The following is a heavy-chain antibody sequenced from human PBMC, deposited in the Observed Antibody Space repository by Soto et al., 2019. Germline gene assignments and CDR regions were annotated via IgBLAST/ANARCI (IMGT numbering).Heavy chain of an antibody. CDR3: AHRRSIAAAGTGALDI. CDR2: IYWDDDK. Sequence: QITLKESGPTLVKPTQTLTLTRTFSGFSLGTSGVGVARIRQPPGKALEWLALIYWDDDKRYSPSLKSRLTITKDTSKNQVVLTMTNMDPVDTATYYCAHRRSIAAAGTGALDIWGQGTMVTVSS. J-gene: IGHJ3*02. V-gene: IGHV2-5*02. D-gene: IGHD6-13*01. CDR1: GFSLGTSGVG.